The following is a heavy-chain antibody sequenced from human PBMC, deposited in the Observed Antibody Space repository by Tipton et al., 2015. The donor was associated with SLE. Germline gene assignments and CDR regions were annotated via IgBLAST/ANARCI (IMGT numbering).Heavy chain of an antibody. Sequence: GLVKPSETLSLTCAVYGGSFSDYYWSWIRQPPGKGLEWIGYINDSGNTNYGPSLRSRVTISVDTSKNQFSLKLSSVTAADTAVYYCARASGGANYYYMDVWGKGTTVTVSS. D-gene: IGHD3-16*01. CDR2: INDSGNT. CDR1: GGSFSDYY. CDR3: ARASGGANYYYMDV. V-gene: IGHV4-34*01. J-gene: IGHJ6*03.